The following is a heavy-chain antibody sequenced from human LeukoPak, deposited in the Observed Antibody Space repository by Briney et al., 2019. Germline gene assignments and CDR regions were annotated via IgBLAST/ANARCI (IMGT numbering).Heavy chain of an antibody. V-gene: IGHV3-30*04. CDR3: ARAVRGFDY. D-gene: IGHD3-10*01. CDR2: ISYDGSNK. J-gene: IGHJ4*02. Sequence: GGSLRLSCAASGFTFSSYAMRWVRQAPGKGLEWVAVISYDGSNKYYADSVKGRFTISRDNSKNTLYLQMNSLRAEDTAVYYCARAVRGFDYWGQGTLVTVSS. CDR1: GFTFSSYA.